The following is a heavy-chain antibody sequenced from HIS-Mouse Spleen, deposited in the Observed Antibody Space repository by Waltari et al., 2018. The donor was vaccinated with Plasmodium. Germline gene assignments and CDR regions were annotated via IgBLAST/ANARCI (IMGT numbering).Heavy chain of an antibody. CDR3: ARGFGDYYFDY. J-gene: IGHJ4*02. D-gene: IGHD2-21*01. CDR2: IYYSGST. V-gene: IGHV4-39*07. Sequence: QLQLQESGPGLVKPSAPLSLTCTVSGGSISSSSYYWGWIRQPPGKGLEWIGSIYYSGSTYYNPSLKSRVTISVDTSKNQFSLKLSSVTAADTAVYYCARGFGDYYFDYWGQGTLVTVSS. CDR1: GGSISSSSYY.